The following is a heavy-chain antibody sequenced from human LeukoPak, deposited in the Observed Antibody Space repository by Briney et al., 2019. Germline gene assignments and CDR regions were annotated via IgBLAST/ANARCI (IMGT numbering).Heavy chain of an antibody. CDR2: IYYSGST. V-gene: IGHV4-39*01. CDR1: GGSISSSSYY. Sequence: SETLSLTCTVSGGSISSSSYYWGWIRQPPGKGLEWIGSIYYSGSTYYNPSLKSRVTISVDTSKNQFSLKLSSVTAADTAVYYCAGGQRLRWVDYWGQGTLVTVSS. CDR3: AGGQRLRWVDY. D-gene: IGHD2-2*01. J-gene: IGHJ4*02.